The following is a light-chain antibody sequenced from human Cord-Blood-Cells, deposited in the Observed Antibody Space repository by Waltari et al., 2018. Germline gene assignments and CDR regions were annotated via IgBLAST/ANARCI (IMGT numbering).Light chain of an antibody. CDR1: SSDVGGYNY. V-gene: IGLV2-8*01. CDR3: SSYAGSNDFEV. J-gene: IGLJ1*01. CDR2: EVS. Sequence: QSALTQPPSASGSPGQSVTISCTGTSSDVGGYNYVSWYQQHPGKAPKLMIYEVSMRPSGVRDRFSGVKSGNAASLTVSGLQAEDEADYYCSSYAGSNDFEVFGTGTKVTVL.